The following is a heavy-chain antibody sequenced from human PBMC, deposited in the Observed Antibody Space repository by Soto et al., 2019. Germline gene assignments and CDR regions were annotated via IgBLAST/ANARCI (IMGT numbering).Heavy chain of an antibody. D-gene: IGHD3-16*01. CDR3: ARDLTGLVFDF. J-gene: IGHJ4*02. CDR1: GFIFSDYW. Sequence: GGSLRLSCAASGFIFSDYWMHWIRQAPGKGLVYVSRVNTDGRDTFYADSVRGRFTISRDNAKNTLYLQMNSLRAEDTAVDYCARDLTGLVFDFWGQGTLVTVSS. V-gene: IGHV3-74*01. CDR2: VNTDGRDT.